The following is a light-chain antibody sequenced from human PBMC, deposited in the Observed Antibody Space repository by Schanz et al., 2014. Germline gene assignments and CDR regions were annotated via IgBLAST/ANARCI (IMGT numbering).Light chain of an antibody. J-gene: IGKJ5*01. Sequence: DIQMTQSPSTLSASVGDRVTITCRASQSFNNWLAWYQQKPGKAPNLLIYDASSLESGVPSRFSGSGSGTEFTLTISSLQPDDFATYYCQQYHSYSTFGQGTRLEIK. CDR3: QQYHSYST. CDR1: QSFNNW. CDR2: DAS. V-gene: IGKV1-5*01.